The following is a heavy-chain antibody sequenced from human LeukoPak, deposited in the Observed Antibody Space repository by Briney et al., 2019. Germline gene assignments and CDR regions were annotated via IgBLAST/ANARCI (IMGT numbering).Heavy chain of an antibody. D-gene: IGHD2-8*01. CDR1: GFTFGSYG. V-gene: IGHV3-30*02. Sequence: GGSLRLSCAASGFTFGSYGMHWVRQAPGKGLEWVAYIQYDGSNAQYADSVKGRFSISRDSSKNILYLQMNSLRAEDTAVYYCAKDRCSNGVGCYYYYMDVWGKGTTVTISS. J-gene: IGHJ6*03. CDR3: AKDRCSNGVGCYYYYMDV. CDR2: IQYDGSNA.